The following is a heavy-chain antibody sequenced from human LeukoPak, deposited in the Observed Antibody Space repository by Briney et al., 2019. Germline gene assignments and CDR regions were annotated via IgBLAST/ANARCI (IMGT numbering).Heavy chain of an antibody. CDR3: AREQGYYYDSSGYYYPYYFDY. Sequence: GGSLRLSCAASGFTFSSYAMSWVRQAPGKGLEWVSAISGSGGSTYYADSVKGRFTISRDNSKNTLYLQMNSLRAEDTAVYYCAREQGYYYDSSGYYYPYYFDYWGQGTLVTVSS. D-gene: IGHD3-22*01. CDR2: ISGSGGST. J-gene: IGHJ4*02. V-gene: IGHV3-23*01. CDR1: GFTFSSYA.